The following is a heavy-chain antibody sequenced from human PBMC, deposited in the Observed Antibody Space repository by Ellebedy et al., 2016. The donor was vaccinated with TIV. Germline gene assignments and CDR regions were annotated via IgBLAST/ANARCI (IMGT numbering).Heavy chain of an antibody. V-gene: IGHV3-33*03. CDR1: GFTFSRYG. D-gene: IGHD6-19*01. J-gene: IGHJ4*02. Sequence: GESLKISCAASGFTFSRYGMHWVRQAPGKGLEWVAGISNDGSNKYEEDSVRGRLTISRGNSKNTLYLQMISLGPEDTAVYYCAKDHGYSRGWPLGSWGQGTLVTVS. CDR3: AKDHGYSRGWPLGS. CDR2: ISNDGSNK.